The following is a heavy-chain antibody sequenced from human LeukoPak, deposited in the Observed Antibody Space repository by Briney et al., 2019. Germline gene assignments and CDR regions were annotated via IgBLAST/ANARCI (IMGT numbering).Heavy chain of an antibody. V-gene: IGHV3-53*01. J-gene: IGHJ4*02. Sequence: PGGSLRLSCAASGFTVSSNYMSWVRQAPGKGLEWVSVIYSGGSTYYADSVKGRFTISRDNAKNSLYLQMNSLRAEDTAVYYCARAVGYGGNSAADWGQGTLVTVSS. CDR3: ARAVGYGGNSAAD. D-gene: IGHD4-23*01. CDR2: IYSGGST. CDR1: GFTVSSNY.